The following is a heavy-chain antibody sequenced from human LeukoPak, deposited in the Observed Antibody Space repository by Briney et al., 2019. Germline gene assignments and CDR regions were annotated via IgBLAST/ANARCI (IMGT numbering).Heavy chain of an antibody. V-gene: IGHV4-61*02. CDR3: ARTLWFGELLGGEIDY. CDR1: GGSISSGSYY. CDR2: IYIRGST. D-gene: IGHD3-10*01. Sequence: SQTLSLTCTVYGGSISSGSYYWSWIRQPAGKGLEWIGRIYIRGSTNYNPSLKSRATISVDPSKNQFSLKLSSVTAADTAVYYCARTLWFGELLGGEIDYWGQGTLVTVSS. J-gene: IGHJ4*02.